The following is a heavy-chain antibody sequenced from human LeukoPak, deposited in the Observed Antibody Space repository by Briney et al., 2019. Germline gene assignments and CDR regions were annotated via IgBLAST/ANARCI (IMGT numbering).Heavy chain of an antibody. CDR1: GGTFSSYA. D-gene: IGHD3-10*01. J-gene: IGHJ5*02. CDR3: ARGASSGSYLNWFDP. V-gene: IGHV1-69*05. Sequence: SVKVSRKASGGTFSSYAISWVRQAPGQGLEWMGGIIPIFGTANYAQKFQGRVTITTDESTSTAYMELSSLRSEDTAVYYCARGASSGSYLNWFDPWGQGTLVTVSS. CDR2: IIPIFGTA.